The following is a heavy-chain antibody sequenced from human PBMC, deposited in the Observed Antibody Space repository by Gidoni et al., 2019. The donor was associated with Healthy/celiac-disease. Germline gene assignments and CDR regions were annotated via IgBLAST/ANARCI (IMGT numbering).Heavy chain of an antibody. CDR2: IWYDGSNK. J-gene: IGHJ6*02. CDR3: AREAGDSSYYYYGMDV. Sequence: QVQLVASGGGVVQPGRSLRLSCAASGFTFSSFGMHWVRQAPGKGLEWVAVIWYDGSNKYYADSVNGRFTISRDNSKNTLYLQMNSLRAEDTAVYYCAREAGDSSYYYYGMDVWGQGTTVTVSS. CDR1: GFTFSSFG. D-gene: IGHD6-13*01. V-gene: IGHV3-33*01.